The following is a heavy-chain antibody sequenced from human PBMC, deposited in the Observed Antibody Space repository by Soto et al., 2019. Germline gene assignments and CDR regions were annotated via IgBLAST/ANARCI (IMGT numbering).Heavy chain of an antibody. V-gene: IGHV1-69*12. D-gene: IGHD6-13*01. CDR3: ATSRAPYSSSWYPMYWYFDL. CDR2: IIPIFGTA. CDR1: GGTFSSYA. Sequence: QVQLVQSGAEVKKPGSSVKVSCKASGGTFSSYAISWVRQAPGQGLEWMGGIIPIFGTANYAQKFQGRVTITADESTSTAYMALSSLRSEDTAVYYCATSRAPYSSSWYPMYWYFDLWGRGTLVTVSS. J-gene: IGHJ2*01.